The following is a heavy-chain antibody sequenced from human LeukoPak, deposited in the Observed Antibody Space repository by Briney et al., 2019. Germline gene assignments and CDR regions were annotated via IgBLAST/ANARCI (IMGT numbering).Heavy chain of an antibody. CDR3: ARGTVTAPDY. CDR1: GFTFSSYW. CDR2: INQDGSEK. D-gene: IGHD2-21*02. Sequence: PGGSLRLSCAASGFTFSSYWMNWVRQAPGRGLEWVANINQDGSEKYYVDSVKGRFTISRDNAKNSLYLQMNSLRAEDTAVYYCARGTVTAPDYWGQGTLVTVSS. J-gene: IGHJ4*02. V-gene: IGHV3-7*04.